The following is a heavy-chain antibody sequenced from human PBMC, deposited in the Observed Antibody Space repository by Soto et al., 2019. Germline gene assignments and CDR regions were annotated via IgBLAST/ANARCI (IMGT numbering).Heavy chain of an antibody. D-gene: IGHD2-15*01. CDR2: ISAYNGNT. J-gene: IGHJ6*02. Sequence: QVQLVQSGAEVKKPGASVKVSCKASGYTFTSYGISWVRQAPGQGLEWMGWISAYNGNTNYAQKLQGRVTMTTDTTASRDYMGGRSLGTDDTDVYDCAREGRGGGYDYYYGMDVWGQGTTVTVSS. CDR1: GYTFTSYG. V-gene: IGHV1-18*01. CDR3: AREGRGGGYDYYYGMDV.